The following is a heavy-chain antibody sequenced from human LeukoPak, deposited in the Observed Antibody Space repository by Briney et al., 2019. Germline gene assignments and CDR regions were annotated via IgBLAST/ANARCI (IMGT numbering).Heavy chain of an antibody. CDR2: IYYSGST. Sequence: PSETLSLTCTVSGGSISSGTYYWTWIRQLPGKGLEWIGYIYYSGSTYYNPSLKSRATISVDTSKSQFSLRLSSVTAADTAVYYCARRGIMGQQLAFDYWGQGTLVTVSS. CDR3: ARRGIMGQQLAFDY. V-gene: IGHV4-31*02. CDR1: GGSISSGTYY. D-gene: IGHD6-13*01. J-gene: IGHJ4*02.